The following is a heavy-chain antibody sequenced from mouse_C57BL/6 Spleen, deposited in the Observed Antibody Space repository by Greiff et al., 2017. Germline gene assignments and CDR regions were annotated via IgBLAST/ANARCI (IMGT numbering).Heavy chain of an antibody. V-gene: IGHV6-3*01. Sequence: EVKLMESGGGLVQPGGSMKLSCVASGFTFSNYWMNWVRQSPEKGLEWVAQIRLKSDNYATHYAESVKGRFTISRDDSKSSVYLQMNNLRAEDTGIYYCTGSSGYGHFDYWGQGTTLTVSS. J-gene: IGHJ2*01. CDR1: GFTFSNYW. CDR2: IRLKSDNYAT. CDR3: TGSSGYGHFDY. D-gene: IGHD3-2*02.